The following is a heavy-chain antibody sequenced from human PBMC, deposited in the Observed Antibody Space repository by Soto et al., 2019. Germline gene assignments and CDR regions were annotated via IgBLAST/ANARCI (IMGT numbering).Heavy chain of an antibody. V-gene: IGHV1-3*01. J-gene: IGHJ4*02. CDR3: ARDVAAADY. D-gene: IGHD6-13*01. CDR2: INAGNGNT. Sequence: ASVKVSCKASGYTFTSYAMHWVRQAPGQGLEWMGWINAGNGNTKHSQKLQGRVTITRDTSASTAYMELSSLRSEDTAVYYCARDVAAADYWGQGTLVTVSS. CDR1: GYTFTSYA.